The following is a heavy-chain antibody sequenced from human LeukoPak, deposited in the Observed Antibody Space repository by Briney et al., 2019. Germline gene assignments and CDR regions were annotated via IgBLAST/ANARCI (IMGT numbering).Heavy chain of an antibody. CDR2: IWYDGSKK. Sequence: GGSLRLPCAASALTLRSYGMHSIRQAPGKGLEWVAVIWYDGSKKFYTDSVKGRFTISRDNSKNTLYLQMTSLRAEDTAVYYFSKDSFGATGFGSGDYWGQGTLVTVSS. D-gene: IGHD3-10*01. J-gene: IGHJ4*02. V-gene: IGHV3-33*06. CDR1: ALTLRSYG. CDR3: SKDSFGATGFGSGDY.